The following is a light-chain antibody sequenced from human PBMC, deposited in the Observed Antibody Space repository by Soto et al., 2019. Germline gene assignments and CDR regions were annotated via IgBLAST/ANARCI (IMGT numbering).Light chain of an antibody. CDR1: QSVTSDY. Sequence: EIVLTQSPGTLPLSPGERATLSCRASQSVTSDYLAWYQQKPGQAPSLVIYGASSRATGIPDRFSGGGSGTDFTLTISKLEPEDFAVYYCQQYGSSPTFGQGTKVEVK. V-gene: IGKV3-20*01. CDR3: QQYGSSPT. CDR2: GAS. J-gene: IGKJ1*01.